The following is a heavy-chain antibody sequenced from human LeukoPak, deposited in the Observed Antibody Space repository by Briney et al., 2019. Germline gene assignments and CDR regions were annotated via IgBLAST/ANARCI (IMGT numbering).Heavy chain of an antibody. V-gene: IGHV1-18*01. Sequence: ASVKVSCKASGYTFTSYGISWVRQAPGQGLEWMGWISAYNGSTNYAQKLQGRVTMTTDTSTSTAYMELRSLRSDDTAVYYCAITYYDILTGYFDDAFDIWGQGTMVTVSS. CDR2: ISAYNGST. J-gene: IGHJ3*02. CDR3: AITYYDILTGYFDDAFDI. D-gene: IGHD3-9*01. CDR1: GYTFTSYG.